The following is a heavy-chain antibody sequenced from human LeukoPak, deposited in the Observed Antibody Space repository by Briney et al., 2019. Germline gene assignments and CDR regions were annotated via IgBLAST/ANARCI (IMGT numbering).Heavy chain of an antibody. Sequence: GGSLGLSCAASGFTFSSYSMNWVRQAPGKGLELVSYISSSSTYIYYADSVKGRFTVSRDNAQNSLHLQMNSLRAEDTAVYYCASNVTTTPITTGGAFNILGQGTMVTVSS. CDR3: ASNVTTTPITTGGAFNI. CDR1: GFTFSSYS. D-gene: IGHD4-17*01. V-gene: IGHV3-21*01. CDR2: ISSSSTYI. J-gene: IGHJ3*02.